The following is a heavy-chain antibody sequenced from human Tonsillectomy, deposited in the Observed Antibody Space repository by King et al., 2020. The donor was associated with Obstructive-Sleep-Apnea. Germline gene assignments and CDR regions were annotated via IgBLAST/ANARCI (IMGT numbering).Heavy chain of an antibody. D-gene: IGHD3-10*01. CDR2: ISSSSSYI. CDR3: AGDMSPNLSLWFGELRFNSFYI. Sequence: VQLVESGGGLVKPGGSLRLSCAASGFTFSSYSMNWVRQAPGKGLEWVSSISSSSSYIYYADSVNGRFTISRDNAKNSLYLQMNSRRAEDPAVYYCAGDMSPNLSLWFGELRFNSFYIWGQGTMGTVSS. V-gene: IGHV3-21*01. CDR1: GFTFSSYS. J-gene: IGHJ3*02.